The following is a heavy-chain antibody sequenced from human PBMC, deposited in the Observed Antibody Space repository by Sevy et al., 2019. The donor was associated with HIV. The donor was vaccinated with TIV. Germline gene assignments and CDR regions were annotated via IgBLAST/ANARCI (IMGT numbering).Heavy chain of an antibody. V-gene: IGHV3-15*01. J-gene: IGHJ4*02. CDR2: IKGKIYDGTI. Sequence: GGSLRLSCAASGFTFSNAWMSWVRQAPGKGLEWVGRIKGKIYDGTIDYAAPVKGRFSISSDDSKNTLYRQMNSLKTEDTAVYYCTTASWSQEDYYNYWGQGTLVTVSS. CDR3: TTASWSQEDYYNY. D-gene: IGHD6-13*01. CDR1: GFTFSNAW.